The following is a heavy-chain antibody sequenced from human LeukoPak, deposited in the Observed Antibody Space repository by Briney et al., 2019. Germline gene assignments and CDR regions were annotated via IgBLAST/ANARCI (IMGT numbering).Heavy chain of an antibody. CDR2: IKQDGSEK. CDR3: ATERGVTINWFDP. CDR1: GFTFSTYW. Sequence: PGGSLRLSCAASGFTFSTYWMSWVRQAPGKGLEWVANIKQDGSEKYYVDSVKGRFTISRDNAKNSLYLQMNSLRAEDTAVYYCATERGVTINWFDPWGQGTLVTVSS. J-gene: IGHJ5*02. D-gene: IGHD4-17*01. V-gene: IGHV3-7*04.